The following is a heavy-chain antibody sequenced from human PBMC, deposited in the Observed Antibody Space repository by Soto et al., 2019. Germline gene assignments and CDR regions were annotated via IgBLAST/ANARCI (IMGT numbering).Heavy chain of an antibody. CDR3: AKALWTAARYYYGMDV. J-gene: IGHJ6*02. Sequence: GGSLRLSCAASGFTFSSYGMHWVRQAPGKGLEWVAVISYDGSNKYYADSVKGRFTISRDNSKNTLYLQMNSLRAEDTAVYYCAKALWTAARYYYGMDVWGQGTMVTVSS. CDR2: ISYDGSNK. V-gene: IGHV3-30*18. D-gene: IGHD6-6*01. CDR1: GFTFSSYG.